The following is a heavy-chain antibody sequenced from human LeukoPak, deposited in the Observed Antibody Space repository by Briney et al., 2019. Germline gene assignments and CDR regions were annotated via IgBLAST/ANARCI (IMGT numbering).Heavy chain of an antibody. CDR1: GGSISSYY. CDR2: IYYSGST. Sequence: SETLSLSCTVSGGSISSYYWSWIRQPPGKGLEWIGYIYYSGSTNYNPSLKSRVTISVDTSKNQFSLKLSSVTAADTAVYYCARQSGRINWFDPGGQGTLVTVSS. CDR3: ARQSGRINWFDP. D-gene: IGHD6-25*01. V-gene: IGHV4-59*08. J-gene: IGHJ5*02.